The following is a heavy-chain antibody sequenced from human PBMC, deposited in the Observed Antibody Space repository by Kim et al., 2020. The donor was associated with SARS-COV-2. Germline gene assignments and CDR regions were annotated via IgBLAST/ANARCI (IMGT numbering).Heavy chain of an antibody. D-gene: IGHD2-2*02. CDR3: ARDPICYCGSTSCHNYFDY. V-gene: IGHV3-21*01. J-gene: IGHJ4*02. CDR1: GFTFSSYN. CDR2: ISSGSSYI. Sequence: GGSLRLSCAASGFTFSSYNMNWVRQAPGKGLEWVSSISSGSSYIYYADSVRGRFTISRDNAKNSLYLQMNSLRAEDMAVYYCARDPICYCGSTSCHNYFDYWGQGTLVTVSS.